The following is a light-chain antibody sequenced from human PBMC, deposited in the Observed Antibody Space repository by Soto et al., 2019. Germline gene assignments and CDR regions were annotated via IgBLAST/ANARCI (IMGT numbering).Light chain of an antibody. CDR2: GAS. V-gene: IGKV3-15*01. CDR1: QSVSSN. CDR3: QQYNNWPLT. Sequence: EIVMTQSPATLSVSPGERATLSCRASQSVSSNLACYQQKPGQAPRLLIYGASTRATGITARFSGSGSGTEFTLTISSLQSEDFAVYYCQQYNNWPLTFGGGTNVEIK. J-gene: IGKJ4*01.